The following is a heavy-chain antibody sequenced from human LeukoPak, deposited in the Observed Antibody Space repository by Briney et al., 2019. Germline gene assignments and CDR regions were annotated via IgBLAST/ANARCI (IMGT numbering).Heavy chain of an antibody. V-gene: IGHV4-34*01. CDR3: ARWDQYYYDSSGYGIRY. J-gene: IGHJ4*02. CDR1: GGSFSGYY. D-gene: IGHD3-22*01. CDR2: INHSGST. Sequence: PSETLSLTCAVYGGSFSGYYGSWIRQPPGKGLEWIGEINHSGSTNYNPSLKSRVTISVDTSKNQFSLKLSSVTAADTAVYYCARWDQYYYDSSGYGIRYWGQGTLVTVSS.